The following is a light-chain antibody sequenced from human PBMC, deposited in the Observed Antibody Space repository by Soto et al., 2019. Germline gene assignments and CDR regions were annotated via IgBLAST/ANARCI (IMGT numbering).Light chain of an antibody. CDR1: QSIGSS. J-gene: IGKJ2*01. CDR3: QQSYSTPYT. V-gene: IGKV3-11*01. CDR2: DVS. Sequence: EIVLTQSPATLSLSPGERATLSCRASQSIGSSLAWYQHKPGQAPSLLIYDVSNRATGVPARFSGSGSGTDFTLTIASLDPEDFAAYYCQQSYSTPYTFGQGTKLEIK.